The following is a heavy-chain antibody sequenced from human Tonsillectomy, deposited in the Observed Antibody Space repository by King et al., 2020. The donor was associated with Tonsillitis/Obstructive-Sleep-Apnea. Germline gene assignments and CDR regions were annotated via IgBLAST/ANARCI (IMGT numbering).Heavy chain of an antibody. J-gene: IGHJ4*02. Sequence: VQLVESGGGLAQPGGSLRLSCAASRFTFSTYNMNWVRQAPGKGLEWVSYITTSGSTVSYADSVKGRFTISRDNAKNSLYLQMNSLRDEDTSVYFCASSYGYTSGVVIWGQGTQVTVSS. V-gene: IGHV3-48*02. CDR1: RFTFSTYN. CDR2: ITTSGSTV. D-gene: IGHD6-19*01. CDR3: ASSYGYTSGVVI.